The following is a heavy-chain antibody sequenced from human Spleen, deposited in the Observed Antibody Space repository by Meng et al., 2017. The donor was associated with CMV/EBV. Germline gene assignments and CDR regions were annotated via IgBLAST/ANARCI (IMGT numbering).Heavy chain of an antibody. CDR1: GYTFADYH. CDR2: IIPIFGTA. Sequence: SVKVSCKASGYTFADYHIHWVRQAPGQGLEWMGGIIPIFGTANYAQKFQGRVTITADKSTSTAYMELSSLRSEDTAAYYCASKDGYNEDFDYWGQGTLVTVSS. CDR3: ASKDGYNEDFDY. D-gene: IGHD5-24*01. J-gene: IGHJ4*02. V-gene: IGHV1-69*06.